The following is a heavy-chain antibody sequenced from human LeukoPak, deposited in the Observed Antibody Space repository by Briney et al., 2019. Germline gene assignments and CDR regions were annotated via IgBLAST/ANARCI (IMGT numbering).Heavy chain of an antibody. V-gene: IGHV3-66*01. D-gene: IGHD6-19*01. J-gene: IGHJ4*02. CDR3: ARVPVAVPSIID. Sequence: GGSLRLSCAASGFIVSSNYMSWVRQAPGKGLEWVSIIFTGGSTNYADSVKGRFTISRDNSKNTLYLQMNSLRAEDTAVYYCARVPVAVPSIIDWGQGTLVTVSS. CDR2: IFTGGST. CDR1: GFIVSSNY.